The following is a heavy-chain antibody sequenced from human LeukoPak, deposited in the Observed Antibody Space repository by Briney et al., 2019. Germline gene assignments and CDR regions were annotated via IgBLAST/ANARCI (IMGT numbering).Heavy chain of an antibody. J-gene: IGHJ4*02. Sequence: PGGSLRLSCAASGFTFSSYSMNWVRQAPGKGLEWVSYISSSSSTIYYADSVKGRFTISRDNAKNSLYLQMNSLRAEDTAVYYCASDSRIAVAAATHFDYWGQGTLVTVSS. CDR2: ISSSSSTI. D-gene: IGHD6-19*01. CDR3: ASDSRIAVAAATHFDY. CDR1: GFTFSSYS. V-gene: IGHV3-48*01.